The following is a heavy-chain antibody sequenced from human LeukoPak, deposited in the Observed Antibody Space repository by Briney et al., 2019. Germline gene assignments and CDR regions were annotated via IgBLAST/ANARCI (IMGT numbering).Heavy chain of an antibody. Sequence: ASVKVSCKASGYTFTSYYMHWVRQAPGQGLEWMGIINPSGGSTSYAQKFQGRVTMTRDTSTSTAYMELRSLRSDDTAVYYCARGGATVGMDVWGQGTTVTVSS. D-gene: IGHD1-26*01. CDR1: GYTFTSYY. CDR3: ARGGATVGMDV. J-gene: IGHJ6*02. CDR2: INPSGGST. V-gene: IGHV1-46*01.